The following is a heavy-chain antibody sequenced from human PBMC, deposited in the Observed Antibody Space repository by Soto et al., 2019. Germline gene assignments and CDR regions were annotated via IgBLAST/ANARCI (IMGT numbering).Heavy chain of an antibody. Sequence: GGSLRLSCAASGFTFSSYAMHWVRQAPGKGLEWVAVISYDGSNKYYADSVKGRFTISRDNSKNTLYLQMNSLRAEDTAVYYCARDLSTVTRSNWFDPWGQGTLVTVSS. CDR3: ARDLSTVTRSNWFDP. J-gene: IGHJ5*02. V-gene: IGHV3-30-3*01. D-gene: IGHD4-4*01. CDR1: GFTFSSYA. CDR2: ISYDGSNK.